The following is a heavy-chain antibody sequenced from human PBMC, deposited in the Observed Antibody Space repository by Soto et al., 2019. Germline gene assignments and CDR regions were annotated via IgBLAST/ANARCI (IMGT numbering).Heavy chain of an antibody. V-gene: IGHV4-39*01. CDR3: ATHRLSSSSSGPPAMDV. CDR1: GASMTKNNHY. J-gene: IGHJ6*02. D-gene: IGHD6-6*01. CDR2: TFYSGNT. Sequence: PSETLSLTCTVSGASMTKNNHYWAWIRQPPGKGLEWVATTFYSGNTYYNPSLKSRVTVSVDTSNNQFSLKLSSVTAADSAVYFCATHRLSSSSSGPPAMDVWGQATTVTASS.